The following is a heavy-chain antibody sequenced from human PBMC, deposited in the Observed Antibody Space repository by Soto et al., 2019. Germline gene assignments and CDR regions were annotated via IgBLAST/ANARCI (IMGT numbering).Heavy chain of an antibody. J-gene: IGHJ4*02. CDR3: ASDSTTPGGDWSYYFDS. V-gene: IGHV4-30-4*01. D-gene: IGHD3-9*01. Sequence: TRALTGTVPGASSISSQYDWSWSRQPPGKGLEWIGYIYYSGSTYYNPSLKSRLTTSIDTYKHQFSLQMTSVTAAATAVYYCASDSTTPGGDWSYYFDSWGQGALVTVSS. CDR1: GASSISSQYD. CDR2: IYYSGST.